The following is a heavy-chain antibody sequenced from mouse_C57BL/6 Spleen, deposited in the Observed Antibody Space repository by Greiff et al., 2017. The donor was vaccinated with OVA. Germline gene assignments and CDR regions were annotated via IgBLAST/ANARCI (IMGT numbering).Heavy chain of an antibody. V-gene: IGHV5-15*01. CDR3: AREGDYGSSYWYFDV. D-gene: IGHD1-1*01. J-gene: IGHJ1*03. CDR2: ISNLAYSI. Sequence: EVKLVESGGGLVQPGGSLKLSCAASGFTFSDYGMAWVRQAPRKGPEWVAFISNLAYSIYYADTVTGRFTLSRENAKNTLYLEMSSLRSEDTAMYYCAREGDYGSSYWYFDVWGTGTTVTVSS. CDR1: GFTFSDYG.